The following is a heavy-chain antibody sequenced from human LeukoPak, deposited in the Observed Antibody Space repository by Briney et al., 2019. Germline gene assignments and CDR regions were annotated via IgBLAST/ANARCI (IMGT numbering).Heavy chain of an antibody. Sequence: SETLSLTCTVSGGSVSSGNYYWSWIRQPPGKGPEWIGYISYSGSTNYNPSLKSRVTISVDTSKNRFSLRLSSVTAADTAVYYCARGGPSLGVDYWGQGTLVTVSS. V-gene: IGHV4-61*01. J-gene: IGHJ4*02. D-gene: IGHD5/OR15-5a*01. CDR3: ARGGPSLGVDY. CDR2: ISYSGST. CDR1: GGSVSSGNYY.